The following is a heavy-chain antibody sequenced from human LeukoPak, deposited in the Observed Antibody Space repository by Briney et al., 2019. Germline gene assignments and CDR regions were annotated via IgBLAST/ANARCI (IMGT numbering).Heavy chain of an antibody. J-gene: IGHJ5*02. V-gene: IGHV1-8*01. CDR2: MNHNSGNT. CDR3: ARGERRTQKIDP. Sequence: ASVKVSCKSSAYTFTSYDINWVRQATGQGLEWMGWMNHNSGNTGYAQKFQGRVTMTRNTSISTAYMELSSLRYEDTAVYYCARGERRTQKIDPWGQGTLVTVSS. D-gene: IGHD1-1*01. CDR1: AYTFTSYD.